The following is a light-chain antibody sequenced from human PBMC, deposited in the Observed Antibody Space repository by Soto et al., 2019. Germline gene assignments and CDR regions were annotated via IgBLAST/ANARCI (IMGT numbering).Light chain of an antibody. V-gene: IGLV1-47*01. J-gene: IGLJ2*01. CDR2: SNS. Sequence: QSVLTQPPSASGTPGQRVTISCSGSSSNIGSNSVHWYQQLPGTAPKLLIYSNSQRPSGVPERISGSKSGTSASLAISGLRSEDEADYYCGAWDDSRSGVVFGGGTQLTVL. CDR3: GAWDDSRSGVV. CDR1: SSNIGSNS.